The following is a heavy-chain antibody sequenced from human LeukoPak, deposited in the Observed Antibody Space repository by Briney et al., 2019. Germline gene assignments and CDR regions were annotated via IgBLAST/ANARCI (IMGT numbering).Heavy chain of an antibody. D-gene: IGHD6-19*01. Sequence: SETLSLTCTVSGGSISSSSYYWGWMRQPPGKGLEWIGSIYYSGSTYYNPSLKSRVTISVDTSKNQFSLKLSSVTAADAAVYYCARHSAGSFDPWGQGTLVTVSS. CDR3: ARHSAGSFDP. CDR1: GGSISSSSYY. J-gene: IGHJ5*02. CDR2: IYYSGST. V-gene: IGHV4-39*01.